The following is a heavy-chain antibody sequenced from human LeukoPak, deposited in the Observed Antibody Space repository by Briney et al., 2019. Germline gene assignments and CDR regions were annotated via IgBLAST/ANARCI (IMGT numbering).Heavy chain of an antibody. CDR3: ARGVSSREVYGELRARNWFDP. CDR1: GGSISSSSYY. CDR2: IYYSGST. Sequence: SETLSLTCTVSGGSISSSSYYWGWIRQPPGKGLEWIGSIYYSGSTYYNPSLKSRVTISVDTSKNQFSLKLSSVTAADTAVYYCARGVSSREVYGELRARNWFDPWGQGTLVTVSS. V-gene: IGHV4-39*01. J-gene: IGHJ5*02. D-gene: IGHD3-10*01.